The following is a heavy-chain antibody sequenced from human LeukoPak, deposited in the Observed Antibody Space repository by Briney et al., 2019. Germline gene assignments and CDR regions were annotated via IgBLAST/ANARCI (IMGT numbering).Heavy chain of an antibody. J-gene: IGHJ6*02. CDR1: GFTFSSYA. CDR3: ARDHYIVDPLCYGMDV. V-gene: IGHV3-30-3*01. CDR2: ISYDGSNK. D-gene: IGHD2-21*01. Sequence: GRSLRLSCAASGFTFSSYAMHWVRQAPGKGLEWVAVISYDGSNKYYADSVKGRFTISRDNSKNTLYLQMNSLRAEDTAVYYCARDHYIVDPLCYGMDVWGQGTTVTVSS.